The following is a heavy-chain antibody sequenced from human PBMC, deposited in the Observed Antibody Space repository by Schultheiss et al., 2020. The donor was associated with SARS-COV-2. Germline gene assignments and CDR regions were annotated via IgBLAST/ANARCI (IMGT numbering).Heavy chain of an antibody. CDR1: GFSFSSYW. Sequence: GGSLRLSCAASGFSFSSYWMNWVRQAPGKGLEWVAHIKQDGTEKYYVDSVKGRFTISRDNAKNSLYLQMNSLRAEDTAVYYCSRLGDNYGYKGIKYWDRGTLVTVSS. CDR3: SRLGDNYGYKGIKY. D-gene: IGHD5-18*01. V-gene: IGHV3-7*03. J-gene: IGHJ4*02. CDR2: IKQDGTEK.